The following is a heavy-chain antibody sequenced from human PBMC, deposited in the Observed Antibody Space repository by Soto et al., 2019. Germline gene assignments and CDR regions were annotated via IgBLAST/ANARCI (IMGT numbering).Heavy chain of an antibody. CDR3: ARDSAQYSSSHWYFDL. Sequence: QVQLVESGGGVVQPGRSLRLSCAASGFTFSSYGMHWVRQAPGKGLEWVAVIWYDGSNKYYADSVKGRFTISRDNSKNTLYLQMNSLRAEDTAVYYCARDSAQYSSSHWYFDLWGRGTLVTVSS. V-gene: IGHV3-33*01. D-gene: IGHD6-6*01. CDR2: IWYDGSNK. CDR1: GFTFSSYG. J-gene: IGHJ2*01.